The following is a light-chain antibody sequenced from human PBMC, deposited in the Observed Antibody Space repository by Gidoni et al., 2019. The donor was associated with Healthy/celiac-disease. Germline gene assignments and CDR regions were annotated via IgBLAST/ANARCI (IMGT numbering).Light chain of an antibody. CDR2: DAS. CDR1: QSVSSSY. J-gene: IGKJ1*01. Sequence: ESVLTQSPATLSLSPGERATLACGASQSVSSSYFAWYQQKPGLAPRLLISDASSRATGIPDRFSGSGSGTDFTLTIIRLEPEDFAVYYCQQYGSSPKAFXPXTKVXIK. V-gene: IGKV3D-20*01. CDR3: QQYGSSPKA.